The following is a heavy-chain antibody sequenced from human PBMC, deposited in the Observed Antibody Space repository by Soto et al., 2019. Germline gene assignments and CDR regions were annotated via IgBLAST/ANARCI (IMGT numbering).Heavy chain of an antibody. CDR3: AMGPYYYDSSGYSDFGY. Sequence: ASVKVSFKASGYTFTSYYMHWVRQAPGQGLEWMGIINPSGGSTSYAQKFQGRVTMTRDTSTSTVYMELSSLRSEDTAVYYCAMGPYYYDSSGYSDFGYWGQRTLVTVSS. CDR1: GYTFTSYY. V-gene: IGHV1-46*03. D-gene: IGHD3-22*01. CDR2: INPSGGST. J-gene: IGHJ4*02.